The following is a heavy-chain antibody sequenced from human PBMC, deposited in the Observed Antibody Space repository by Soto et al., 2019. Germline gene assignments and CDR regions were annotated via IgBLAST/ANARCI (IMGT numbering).Heavy chain of an antibody. CDR2: INHSGIT. Sequence: QVQLQQWGAGLLKPSETLSLTCAVYGGSFSDYYGTWIRQSPGKGLEWIGEINHSGITYYSPSLKSRVTISVDTSKNQFSLELRSVTAADTAIYYCARGRLEWLLLGYGVDVWGQGTTVTVSS. CDR3: ARGRLEWLLLGYGVDV. D-gene: IGHD3-3*01. V-gene: IGHV4-34*01. J-gene: IGHJ6*02. CDR1: GGSFSDYY.